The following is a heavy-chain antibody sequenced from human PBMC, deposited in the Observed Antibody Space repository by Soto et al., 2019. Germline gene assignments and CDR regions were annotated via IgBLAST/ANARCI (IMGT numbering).Heavy chain of an antibody. CDR3: ARGLILWFFELSRRGGYYYYMDV. CDR2: INDSGDI. Sequence: QVQLQQWGAGLLKPSETLSLTCAVYGGSFSGYQWSWIRQTPGKGLEWIGGINDSGDINYNPSLKSRVTILVDAPKKKIPLGLSSVTAADTAVYYCARGLILWFFELSRRGGYYYYMDVWGKGTTVTVSS. J-gene: IGHJ6*03. V-gene: IGHV4-34*01. D-gene: IGHD3-10*01. CDR1: GGSFSGYQ.